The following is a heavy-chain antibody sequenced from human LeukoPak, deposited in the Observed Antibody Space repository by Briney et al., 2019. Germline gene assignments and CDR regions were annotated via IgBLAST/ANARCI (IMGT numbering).Heavy chain of an antibody. CDR3: AAGPAENGHLSSY. Sequence: GGSLRLSCAASGFTFNNYWLHWVRQVPGKGLMWVSRINGDGNNVNYADSVKGRFTISRDNAKNTLHLQMNSLRAEDTAVYYCAAGPAENGHLSSYWGQGTRVTVSS. CDR2: INGDGNNV. CDR1: GFTFNNYW. V-gene: IGHV3-74*01. J-gene: IGHJ4*02. D-gene: IGHD1-1*01.